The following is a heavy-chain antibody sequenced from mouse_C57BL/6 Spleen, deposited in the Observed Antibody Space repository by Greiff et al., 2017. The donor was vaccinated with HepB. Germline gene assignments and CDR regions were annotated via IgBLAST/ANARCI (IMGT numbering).Heavy chain of an antibody. D-gene: IGHD2-3*01. CDR2: IYPGSGST. CDR1: GYTFTSYW. Sequence: VQLQQPGAELVKPGASVKMSCKASGYTFTSYWITWVKQRPGQGLEWIGDIYPGSGSTNYNEKFKSKATLTVDTSSSTAYMQLSSLTSEDSAVYYCARDDGYYTSFAYWGQGTLVTVSA. CDR3: ARDDGYYTSFAY. V-gene: IGHV1-55*01. J-gene: IGHJ3*01.